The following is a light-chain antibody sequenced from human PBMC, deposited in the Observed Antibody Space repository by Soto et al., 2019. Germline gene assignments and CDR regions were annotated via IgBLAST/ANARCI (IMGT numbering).Light chain of an antibody. CDR1: QSVSSSY. J-gene: IGKJ5*01. CDR3: QHPIT. CDR2: RAS. Sequence: EIVLTQSPGTLSLSPGERATLSCRASQSVSSSYLAWYQQKPGQAPRLLIYRASSRATGIPDRFSGSGSGTDFTLTISRLEPEDFAVYYCQHPITFGQGTRLEIK. V-gene: IGKV3-20*01.